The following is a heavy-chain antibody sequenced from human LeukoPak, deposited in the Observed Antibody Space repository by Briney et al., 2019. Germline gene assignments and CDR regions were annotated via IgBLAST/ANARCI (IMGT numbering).Heavy chain of an antibody. J-gene: IGHJ4*02. V-gene: IGHV1-2*02. CDR3: ARALVGATTVDY. CDR2: INPNSGGT. D-gene: IGHD1-26*01. Sequence: EASVKVSCKASGCTFTGYYMHWVRQAPGQGLEWMGWINPNSGGTSYAQKFQGRVTMTRDTSISTAYMELSRLRSDDTAVYYCARALVGATTVDYWGQGTLVTVSS. CDR1: GCTFTGYY.